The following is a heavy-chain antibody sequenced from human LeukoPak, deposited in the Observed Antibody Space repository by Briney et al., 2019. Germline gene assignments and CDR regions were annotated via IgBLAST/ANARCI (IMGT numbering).Heavy chain of an antibody. V-gene: IGHV3-21*01. CDR1: EFTFNSYN. J-gene: IGHJ5*02. CDR2: ISSSSNYI. Sequence: GGSLRLSCAASEFTFNSYNMNWVRQAPGKGLEWVSSISSSSNYIYYADSVKGRFTISRDNAKNSPYLQMKSLRAEDTAVYYCARDHPSYNWFDPWGQGTLVTVSS. CDR3: ARDHPSYNWFDP.